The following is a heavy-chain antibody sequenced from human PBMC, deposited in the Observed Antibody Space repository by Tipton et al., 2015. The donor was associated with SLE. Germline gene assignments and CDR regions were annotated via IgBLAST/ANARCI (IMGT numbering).Heavy chain of an antibody. CDR3: AKDSPRIVVVTSFDY. J-gene: IGHJ4*02. Sequence: SLRLSCAASGFTFSSYAMHWVRQAPGKGLEWVAVISYDGSNKYYADSVKGRFTISRDNSKNTLYLQMNSLRAEDTAVYYCAKDSPRIVVVTSFDYWGQGTLVTVSS. V-gene: IGHV3-30-3*01. CDR2: ISYDGSNK. D-gene: IGHD3-22*01. CDR1: GFTFSSYA.